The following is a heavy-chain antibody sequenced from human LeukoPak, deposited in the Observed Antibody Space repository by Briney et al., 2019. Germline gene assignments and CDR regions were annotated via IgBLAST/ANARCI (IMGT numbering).Heavy chain of an antibody. D-gene: IGHD5-24*01. Sequence: ASVKVSCKASGYTFTSYGISWVRQAPGQGLEWMGWISTYNGNTNYAQNLQGRVTMTTDTSTSTAYMELRSLRSDDTAVYYCARVMRRDGYNRPLDYWGQGTLVTVCS. CDR1: GYTFTSYG. CDR2: ISTYNGNT. CDR3: ARVMRRDGYNRPLDY. J-gene: IGHJ4*02. V-gene: IGHV1-18*01.